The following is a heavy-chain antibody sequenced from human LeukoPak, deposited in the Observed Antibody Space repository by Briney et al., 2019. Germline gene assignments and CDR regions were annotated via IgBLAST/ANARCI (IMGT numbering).Heavy chain of an antibody. CDR3: ARVTGYMIEDYFDY. CDR1: GDSISSSNW. J-gene: IGHJ4*02. Sequence: SGTLSLTCAVSGDSISSSNWWNWVRQPPGKGLEWIGEIYHSGSTNYNPSLKSRVTISVDTSKNQFSLKLSSVTAADTAVYYCARVTGYMIEDYFDYWGQGTLVTVSS. D-gene: IGHD3-22*01. CDR2: IYHSGST. V-gene: IGHV4-4*02.